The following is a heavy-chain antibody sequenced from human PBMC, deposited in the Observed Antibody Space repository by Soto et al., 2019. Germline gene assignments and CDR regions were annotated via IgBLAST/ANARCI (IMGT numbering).Heavy chain of an antibody. CDR2: ISSSSSTI. J-gene: IGHJ6*02. CDR1: GFTFSTYS. V-gene: IGHV3-48*01. Sequence: GGSLRLSCAASGFTFSTYSMNWVRQAPGKGLEWVSYISSSSSTIFYTDSVKGRFTVSRDNAKSSVYLQMNSLRADDSAVYYCARDQEWYDAPRHYYYYGMDVWGQGTTVTVSS. CDR3: ARDQEWYDAPRHYYYYGMDV. D-gene: IGHD3-3*01.